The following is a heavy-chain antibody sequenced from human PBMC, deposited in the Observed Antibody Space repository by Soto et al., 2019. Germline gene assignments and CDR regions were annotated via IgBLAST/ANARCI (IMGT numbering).Heavy chain of an antibody. CDR2: ISGFNGNT. D-gene: IGHD3-16*01. J-gene: IGHJ4*02. V-gene: IGHV1-18*01. CDR3: ARIGVSSGHESPDFDS. Sequence: ASLKFSCKASGYTFNFYGITWVRQAPGQGLEWMGWISGFNGNTNYAADLQGRVTMTTDTSTSTAYMELRGLRSDDTAVYYSARIGVSSGHESPDFDSWGQGTLVTVSS. CDR1: GYTFNFYG.